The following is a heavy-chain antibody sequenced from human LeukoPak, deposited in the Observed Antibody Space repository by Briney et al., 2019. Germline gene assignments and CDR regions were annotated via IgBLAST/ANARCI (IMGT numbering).Heavy chain of an antibody. CDR2: IWYDGSNK. CDR3: ARPKGDYDHYDALDI. J-gene: IGHJ3*02. V-gene: IGHV3-33*01. D-gene: IGHD4-17*01. Sequence: GGSLRLSCAASGFTFSSYGMHWVRQAPGKGLEWVAVIWYDGSNKYYADSVKGRFTISRDNSKNTLYLQMNSLRAEDTAVYYCARPKGDYDHYDALDIWGQGTMVTVSS. CDR1: GFTFSSYG.